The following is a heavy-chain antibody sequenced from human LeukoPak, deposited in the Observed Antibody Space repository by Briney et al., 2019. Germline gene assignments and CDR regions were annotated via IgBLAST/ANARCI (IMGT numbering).Heavy chain of an antibody. V-gene: IGHV1-18*01. D-gene: IGHD1-26*01. CDR1: GYTFTSYG. Sequence: ASVKVSCKASGYTFTSYGISWARQAPGQGLELMGWISAYNGNTNYAQKLQGRVTMTTDTSTSTAYMELRSLRSDDTAVYYCARDMGRIVGATYIDYWAREPWSPSPQ. CDR2: ISAYNGNT. J-gene: IGHJ4*02. CDR3: ARDMGRIVGATYIDY.